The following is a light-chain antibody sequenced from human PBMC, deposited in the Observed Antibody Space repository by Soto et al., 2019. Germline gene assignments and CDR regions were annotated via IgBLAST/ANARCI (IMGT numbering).Light chain of an antibody. CDR3: QHFGSSPPKYT. CDR1: QTVSSSH. V-gene: IGKV3-20*01. Sequence: EVVLTQSPGTLSLSPGERATLSCRASQTVSSSHLAWYQQKPGQAPRLLIYGASDRATDIPDRFSGSGSGTDFTLTISRLEPEYFAVYYCQHFGSSPPKYTFGQGTKLDIK. CDR2: GAS. J-gene: IGKJ2*01.